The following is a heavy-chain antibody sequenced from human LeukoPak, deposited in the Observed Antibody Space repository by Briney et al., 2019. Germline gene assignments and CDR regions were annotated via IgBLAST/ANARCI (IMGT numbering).Heavy chain of an antibody. J-gene: IGHJ4*02. CDR2: INPNSGGT. CDR1: GYTFTGYY. D-gene: IGHD3-22*01. CDR3: ARDDGGVVVIPNDY. Sequence: GASVKVSCKASGYTFTGYYMHWVRQAPGQGLEWMGWINPNSGGTNYAQKFQGRVTMTRDTSISTAYMELSRLRSDDTAVYLCARDDGGVVVIPNDYWGQGTLVTVSS. V-gene: IGHV1-2*02.